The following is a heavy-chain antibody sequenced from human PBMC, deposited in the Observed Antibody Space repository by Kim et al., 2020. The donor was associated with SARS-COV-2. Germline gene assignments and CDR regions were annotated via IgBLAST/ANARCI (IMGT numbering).Heavy chain of an antibody. Sequence: GGSLRLSCAASGFTVSSNYMNWVRQAPGKGLEWVSVIYAGGDTYYAGSVKGRFTISRDNSKNTLYLQMNSLRAEDTAVYYCARGLQQLGYYYYALDVWGQGTTVTASS. CDR1: GFTVSSNY. CDR3: ARGLQQLGYYYYALDV. D-gene: IGHD6-13*01. J-gene: IGHJ6*02. CDR2: IYAGGDT. V-gene: IGHV3-66*02.